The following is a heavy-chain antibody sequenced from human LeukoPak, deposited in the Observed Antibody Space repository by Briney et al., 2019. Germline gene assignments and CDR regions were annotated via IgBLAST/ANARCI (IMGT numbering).Heavy chain of an antibody. CDR2: IYYSGST. CDR3: ARGSLVSNSATGP. J-gene: IGHJ5*02. D-gene: IGHD2-21*01. V-gene: IGHV4-31*03. CDR1: GGSISSGGYY. Sequence: SQTLSLTCTVSGGSISSGGYYWSWIRQHPGKGLEWIGYIYYSGSTYYNPSLKSRVTISVDTSKNQFSLKLSSVTAADTAVYYCARGSLVSNSATGPWGQGTLVTVCS.